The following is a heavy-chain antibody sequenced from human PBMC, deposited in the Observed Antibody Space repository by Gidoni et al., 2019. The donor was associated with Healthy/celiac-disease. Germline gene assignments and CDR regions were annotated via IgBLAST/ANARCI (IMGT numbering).Heavy chain of an antibody. D-gene: IGHD4-17*01. V-gene: IGHV3-30-3*01. J-gene: IGHJ6*02. CDR3: ARDYGDYDVWFGSFRRGPLPPSYGMDV. CDR1: GFTFSSYA. Sequence: QVQLVESGGGVVQPGRSLSPSCAASGFTFSSYAMHWVRQAPGKGLEWLAVISYDGSNKYYADSVKGRFTISRDNSKNTLYLQMNSLRAEDTAVYYCARDYGDYDVWFGSFRRGPLPPSYGMDVWGQGTTVTVSS. CDR2: ISYDGSNK.